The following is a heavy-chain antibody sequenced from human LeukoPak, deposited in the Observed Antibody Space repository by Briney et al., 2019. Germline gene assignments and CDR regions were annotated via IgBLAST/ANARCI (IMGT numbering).Heavy chain of an antibody. Sequence: ASVKVSCKASGYTFTSYGISWVRQAPGQGLEWMGWISAYNGSTNYAQKLQGRVTMTTDTSTSTAYMELSSLTSDDTAVYYCASGGVAVAASAIDYWGQGTLVTVSS. CDR3: ASGGVAVAASAIDY. J-gene: IGHJ4*02. CDR1: GYTFTSYG. V-gene: IGHV1-18*01. CDR2: ISAYNGST. D-gene: IGHD6-19*01.